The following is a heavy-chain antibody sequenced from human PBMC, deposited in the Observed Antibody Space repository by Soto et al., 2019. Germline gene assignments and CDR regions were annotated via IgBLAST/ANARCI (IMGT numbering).Heavy chain of an antibody. CDR1: SVSNAW. D-gene: IGHD3-10*01. J-gene: IGHJ4*02. CDR3: TTVMFYHPRGVDY. Sequence: SVSNAWMNWVRQAPGKGLEWVGRIKSKTDGGTTDYAAPVKGRFTISRDDSKNTLYLQMNSLKTEHTAVYYCTTVMFYHPRGVDYWGQGTLVTVSS. V-gene: IGHV3-15*07. CDR2: IKSKTDGGTT.